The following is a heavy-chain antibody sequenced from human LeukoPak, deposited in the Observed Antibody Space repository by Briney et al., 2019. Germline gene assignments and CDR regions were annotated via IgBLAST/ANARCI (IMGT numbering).Heavy chain of an antibody. CDR2: INHSGST. V-gene: IGHV4-34*01. J-gene: IGHJ4*02. CDR3: ARAPQYHDSWSGKNPIDY. Sequence: PSETLSLTCAVYGGSFSGYYWSWIRQPPGKGLEWIGEINHSGSTNYNPSLKSRVTISVDTSKNQFSLKLSSVTAADTAVYYCARAPQYHDSWSGKNPIDYWGQGTLVTVSS. D-gene: IGHD3-3*01. CDR1: GGSFSGYY.